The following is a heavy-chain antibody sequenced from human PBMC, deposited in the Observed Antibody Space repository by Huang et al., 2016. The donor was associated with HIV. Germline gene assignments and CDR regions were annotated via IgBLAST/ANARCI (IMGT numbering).Heavy chain of an antibody. CDR2: IDHSVRT. V-gene: IGHV4-34*01. Sequence: QVQLQQWGAGLLKPSETLSLTCAVYGGSFTGYYWSWFRQPPGQGLECIGEIDHSVRTTCNPSLKRRVTMSVDTSQNQFSLKLISVTTADTAMYYWASGPHSARTLDFWGQGTLVTVSS. J-gene: IGHJ4*02. CDR3: ASGPHSARTLDF. D-gene: IGHD6-6*01. CDR1: GGSFTGYY.